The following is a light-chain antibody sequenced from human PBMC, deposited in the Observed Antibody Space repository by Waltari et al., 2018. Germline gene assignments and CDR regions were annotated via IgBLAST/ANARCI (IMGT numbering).Light chain of an antibody. Sequence: IVLTQSPGTLSLSPGERATLSCRASQSVSRSLAWYQQKPGQAPKLLIYGASTRATGIPDRFTGSGSGTDFSLTISSLEPEDFAIYFCQHYVRLPATFGQGTTVEI. CDR1: QSVSRS. V-gene: IGKV3-20*01. J-gene: IGKJ1*01. CDR3: QHYVRLPAT. CDR2: GAS.